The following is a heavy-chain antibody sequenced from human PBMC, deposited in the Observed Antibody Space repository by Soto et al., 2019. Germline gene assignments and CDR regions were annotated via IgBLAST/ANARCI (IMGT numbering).Heavy chain of an antibody. V-gene: IGHV1-18*01. D-gene: IGHD1-26*01. Sequence: QVQLVQSGAEVKKPGASVKVSCKASGYTFTSYGISWVRQATGQGLEWMGRISAYNGNTNYAQKLQGRVTITTDTSASTPGMEVPSLRANDTGVYYCARASGSSYWFDPWGQGTLVTVSS. CDR1: GYTFTSYG. CDR3: ARASGSSYWFDP. J-gene: IGHJ5*02. CDR2: ISAYNGNT.